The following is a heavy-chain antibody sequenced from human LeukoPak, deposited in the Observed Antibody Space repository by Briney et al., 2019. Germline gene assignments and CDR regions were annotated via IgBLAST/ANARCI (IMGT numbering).Heavy chain of an antibody. CDR3: ARLERYSSSWFYYYYYGMDV. D-gene: IGHD6-13*01. CDR1: GYRFSSYW. V-gene: IGHV5-51*01. J-gene: IGHJ6*02. Sequence: GESLKISCKDSGYRFSSYWIGWVRQMPGKGLEWMGIIYPGDSDTRYSPSFQGQVTISADKSISTAYLQWSSLKASDTAMYYCARLERYSSSWFYYYYYGMDVWGQGTTVTVSS. CDR2: IYPGDSDT.